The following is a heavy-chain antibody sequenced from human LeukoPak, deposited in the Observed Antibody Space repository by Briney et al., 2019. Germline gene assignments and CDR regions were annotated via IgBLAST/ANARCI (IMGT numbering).Heavy chain of an antibody. J-gene: IGHJ4*02. CDR1: GGTFSSYA. D-gene: IGHD3-9*01. Sequence: ASVKVSCKASGGTFSSYAISWVRQAPGQGLEWMGGIIPIFGTANYAQKFQGRVTITADESTSTAYMELSSLRSEDTAVYYCARGGILTGQDFDYWGQGTLVTVSS. CDR3: ARGGILTGQDFDY. CDR2: IIPIFGTA. V-gene: IGHV1-69*13.